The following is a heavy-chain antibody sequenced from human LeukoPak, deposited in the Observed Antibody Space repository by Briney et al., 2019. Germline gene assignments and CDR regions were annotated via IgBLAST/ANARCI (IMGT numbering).Heavy chain of an antibody. V-gene: IGHV1-69*04. J-gene: IGHJ4*02. CDR1: GGTFSSYT. D-gene: IGHD3-22*01. CDR3: ARDSASYYYDSSGYSFDY. CDR2: IIPTLGIA. Sequence: ASVKVSCKASGGTFSSYTISWVRQAPGQGLEWMGRIIPTLGIANYAQKFQGRVTITSDKSTSTAYMELSSLRSEDTAVYYCARDSASYYYDSSGYSFDYWGQGTLVTVSS.